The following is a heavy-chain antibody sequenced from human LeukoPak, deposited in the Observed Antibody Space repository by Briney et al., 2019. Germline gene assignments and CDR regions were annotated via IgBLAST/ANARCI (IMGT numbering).Heavy chain of an antibody. CDR1: GGSFSTYY. CDR2: IYYSGST. Sequence: SETLSLTCTVSGGSFSTYYWSWIRQPPGKGLEWIGYIYYSGSTNYNPSLKSRVIISVDTSKNQFSLELISVTAADTAVYYCARFASSGLDPWGQGTLVTVSS. J-gene: IGHJ5*02. V-gene: IGHV4-59*01. CDR3: ARFASSGLDP. D-gene: IGHD1-1*01.